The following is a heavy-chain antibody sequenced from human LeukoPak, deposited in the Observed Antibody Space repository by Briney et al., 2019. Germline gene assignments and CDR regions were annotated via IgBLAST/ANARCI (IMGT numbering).Heavy chain of an antibody. J-gene: IGHJ4*02. CDR1: GFTFSSSW. Sequence: GGSLRLSCAASGFTFSSSWMTWVRQAPGKGLEWVASIREDGSEKTSVDSVKGRFTISRDNAKNSLYLQMDSLRAEDTAVYYCARHLSGVTGYTYGRGIDYWGQGTLVTVSS. CDR3: ARHLSGVTGYTYGRGIDY. V-gene: IGHV3-7*01. D-gene: IGHD5-18*01. CDR2: IREDGSEK.